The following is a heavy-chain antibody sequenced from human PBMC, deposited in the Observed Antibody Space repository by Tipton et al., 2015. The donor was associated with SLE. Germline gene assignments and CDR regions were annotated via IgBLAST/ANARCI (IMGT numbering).Heavy chain of an antibody. D-gene: IGHD6-25*01. CDR1: GGSFSGYY. CDR3: ASGAPAGHFDY. V-gene: IGHV4-59*12. J-gene: IGHJ4*02. CDR2: IYYSGST. Sequence: TLSLTCAVYGGSFSGYYWSWIRRPPGKGLEWIGYIYYSGSTNYNPSLKSRVTISVDTSKNQFSLKLSSVTAADTAVYYCASGAPAGHFDYWGQGTLVTVSS.